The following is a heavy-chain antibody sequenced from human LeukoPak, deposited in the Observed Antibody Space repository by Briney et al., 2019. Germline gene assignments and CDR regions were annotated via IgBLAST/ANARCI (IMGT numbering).Heavy chain of an antibody. CDR2: IQYDGTNK. Sequence: GGSLRLSCASTFTFSSYGMHWVRQAPGKGLEWVAFIQYDGTNKYYADSEKGGFTISRDNYRNTLYLQMNSQRAEDTAVYYCARDRTAYSYGTLFDYWGQGTLVTVSS. V-gene: IGHV3-30*02. D-gene: IGHD5-12*01. CDR1: TFTFSSYG. CDR3: ARDRTAYSYGTLFDY. J-gene: IGHJ4*02.